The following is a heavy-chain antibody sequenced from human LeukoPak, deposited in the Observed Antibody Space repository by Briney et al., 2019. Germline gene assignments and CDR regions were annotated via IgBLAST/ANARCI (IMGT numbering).Heavy chain of an antibody. V-gene: IGHV3-11*04. CDR3: ARDRGNQRGYYYYYMDV. Sequence: GGSLRLSCAASGFTFSDYYMSWIRQAPGKGLEWVSGIRGDGVTTYYADSVKGRFTISRDNSKNTLYLQMNSLRAEDTAVYYCARDRGNQRGYYYYYMDVWGKGTTVTVSS. D-gene: IGHD1-14*01. CDR2: IRGDGVTT. J-gene: IGHJ6*03. CDR1: GFTFSDYY.